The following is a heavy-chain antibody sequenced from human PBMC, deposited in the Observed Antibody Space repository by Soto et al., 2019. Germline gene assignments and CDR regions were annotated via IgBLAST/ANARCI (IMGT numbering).Heavy chain of an antibody. CDR1: GGSISSSSYY. D-gene: IGHD2-15*01. V-gene: IGHV4-39*01. CDR3: ARGYCSGGSCYRY. Sequence: ASETVSLTCTVSGGSISSSSYYWGWIRQPPGKGLEWIGSIYYSGSTYYNPSLKSRVTISVDTSKNQFSLELSSVTAADTAVYYCARGYCSGGSCYRYWGQGSQVTVSS. J-gene: IGHJ4*02. CDR2: IYYSGST.